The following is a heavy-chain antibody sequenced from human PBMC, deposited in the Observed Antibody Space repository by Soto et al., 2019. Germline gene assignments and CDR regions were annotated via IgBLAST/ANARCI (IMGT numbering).Heavy chain of an antibody. CDR3: TTDPVTMIVVVPSSG. CDR2: ISRSSDHM. D-gene: IGHD3-22*01. J-gene: IGHJ4*02. V-gene: IGHV3-21*03. CDR1: GFIFSTYS. Sequence: GGSLRLSCAASGFIFSTYSMNWVRQTPGKGLEWVSSISRSSDHMYYADSVRSRFTISRDNAKNTLYLQMNSLKTEDTAVYYCTTDPVTMIVVVPSSGWGQGTLVTVSS.